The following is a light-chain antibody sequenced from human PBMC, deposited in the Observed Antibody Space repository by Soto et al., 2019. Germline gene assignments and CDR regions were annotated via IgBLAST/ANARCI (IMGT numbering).Light chain of an antibody. CDR3: SSYAGSNNFV. Sequence: QSALTQPPSVSGSPGQSVTISCTGTSSDVGAYNYVSWYQQHPGKAPNLVIYELTKRPSGVPDRFSGSKSGDTASLTVSGLQAEDEADYYCSSYAGSNNFVFGTGTKLTVL. CDR2: ELT. V-gene: IGLV2-8*01. CDR1: SSDVGAYNY. J-gene: IGLJ1*01.